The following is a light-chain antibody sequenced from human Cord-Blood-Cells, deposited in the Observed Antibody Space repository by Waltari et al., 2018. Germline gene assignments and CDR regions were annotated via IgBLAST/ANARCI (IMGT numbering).Light chain of an antibody. V-gene: IGKV3-20*01. Sequence: EIVLTQPPGTLSLSPGASATLSCRASQSVSSSYLAWYQQKPGQAPRLLSYGASSRATGIPDRFSGSGSGTDFTLTISRLEPEDFAVYYCQQYGSSPYTFGQGTKLEIK. CDR2: GAS. CDR1: QSVSSSY. J-gene: IGKJ2*01. CDR3: QQYGSSPYT.